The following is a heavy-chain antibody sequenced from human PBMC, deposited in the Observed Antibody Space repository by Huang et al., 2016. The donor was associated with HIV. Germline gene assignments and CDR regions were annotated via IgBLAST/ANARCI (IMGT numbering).Heavy chain of an antibody. V-gene: IGHV4-61*01. CDR3: ASPYCSGGSCYRHFDY. D-gene: IGHD2-15*01. CDR1: GGSVSSGSYG. J-gene: IGHJ4*02. CDR2: MYYMGVT. Sequence: QVQLQESGPGLVKPSETLSLTCTVSGGSVSSGSYGWSWIRQPPGKGLEWIVNMYYMGVTNYNPSLKSRVSISLDTSMNQFSLELSSVTAADTAVYYCASPYCSGGSCYRHFDYWGQGTLVTVSS.